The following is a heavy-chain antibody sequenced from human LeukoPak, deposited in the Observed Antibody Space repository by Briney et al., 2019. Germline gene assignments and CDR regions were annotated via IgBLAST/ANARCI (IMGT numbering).Heavy chain of an antibody. CDR3: ASCSYDSSGYYYLSYFDY. D-gene: IGHD3-22*01. Sequence: SVKVSCKASGGTFSSYAISWVRQAPGQGLEWMGRIVPIFGTANFAQKFQGRVTITTDESTSTAYMELSSLRSEDTAVYYCASCSYDSSGYYYLSYFDYWGQGTLVTVSS. V-gene: IGHV1-69*05. CDR2: IVPIFGTA. CDR1: GGTFSSYA. J-gene: IGHJ4*02.